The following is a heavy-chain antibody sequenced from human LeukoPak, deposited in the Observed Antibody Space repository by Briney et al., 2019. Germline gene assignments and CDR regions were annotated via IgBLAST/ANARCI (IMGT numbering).Heavy chain of an antibody. CDR3: ARGHYYDSSGYLA. J-gene: IGHJ4*02. CDR1: GFTFSSYA. CDR2: ISGSGGST. V-gene: IGHV3-23*01. D-gene: IGHD3-22*01. Sequence: GGSLRLSCAASGFTFSSYAMSWVRQAPGKGLEWVSAISGSGGSTYYADSVKGRFTISRDNSKNSLYLQMNSLRAEDTAVYYCARGHYYDSSGYLAWGQGTLVTVSS.